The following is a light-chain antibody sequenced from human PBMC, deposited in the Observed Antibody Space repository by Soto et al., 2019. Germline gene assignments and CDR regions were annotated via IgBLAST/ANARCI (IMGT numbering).Light chain of an antibody. V-gene: IGKV1-39*01. CDR2: RAS. CDR3: QQSYSTPIT. J-gene: IGKJ5*01. Sequence: DIQMTQYPSSLSASVGDRVTITCRASQTISIYLNWYQQKPGKAPKLLIFRASNLQTEVPSRFTGSGSGTDFALTISSLQPEDFAAYYCQQSYSTPITFGQGTRLEIK. CDR1: QTISIY.